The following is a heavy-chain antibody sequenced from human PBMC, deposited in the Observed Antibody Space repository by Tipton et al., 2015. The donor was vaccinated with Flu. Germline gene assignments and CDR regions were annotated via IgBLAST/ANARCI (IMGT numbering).Heavy chain of an antibody. J-gene: IGHJ4*02. V-gene: IGHV1-2*02. D-gene: IGHD3-10*01. CDR3: ARAHYYGSGSVDY. Sequence: QSGAEVKKPGASVKVSCKTSGYTFTGYYIHWVRQAPGQGLEWMGWINPYSGGANYAQNFQGRVTMTRDTSISTAYMELTRLTSGDTAVFYCARAHYYGSGSVDYWGQGTLVTVSS. CDR2: INPYSGGA. CDR1: GYTFTGYY.